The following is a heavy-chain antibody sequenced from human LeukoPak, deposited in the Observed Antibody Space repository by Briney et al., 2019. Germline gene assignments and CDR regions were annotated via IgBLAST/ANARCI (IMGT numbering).Heavy chain of an antibody. CDR1: GGSISSYY. Sequence: PSETLSLTCTVSGGSISSYYWSWIRQPAGKGLEWIARIYTSGSTNYNPSLKSRVTMSVDTSKNQFSLKLSSVTAADTAVYYCAREGSNYYYDSSGYLNWFDPWGQGTLVTVSS. D-gene: IGHD3-22*01. V-gene: IGHV4-4*07. CDR3: AREGSNYYYDSSGYLNWFDP. CDR2: IYTSGST. J-gene: IGHJ5*02.